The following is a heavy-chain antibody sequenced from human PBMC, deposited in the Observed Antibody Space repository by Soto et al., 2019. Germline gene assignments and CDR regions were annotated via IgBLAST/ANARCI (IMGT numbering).Heavy chain of an antibody. CDR1: GYTFSMSG. Sequence: QVQLVQSGAEVKKPGASVKVSCKSSGYTFSMSGISWVRQAPGQGLEWMGWISGYNGNTNYVQKFQDRVTMTTDTSTSTAYMELRSLRSDDTAVYYCAREGPRPYYYYGMDVWGQGTTVTVSS. CDR2: ISGYNGNT. V-gene: IGHV1-18*01. J-gene: IGHJ6*02. CDR3: AREGPRPYYYYGMDV.